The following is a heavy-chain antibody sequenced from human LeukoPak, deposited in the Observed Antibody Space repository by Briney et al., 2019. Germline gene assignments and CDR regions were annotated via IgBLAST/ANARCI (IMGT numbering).Heavy chain of an antibody. D-gene: IGHD3-22*01. CDR3: ARDGSSGYNY. CDR2: IYTSGST. CDR1: GGSISSGSYY. J-gene: IGHJ4*02. V-gene: IGHV4-61*02. Sequence: SETLSPTCPVSGGSISSGSYYWGWIRHPAGKGLEWIGGIYTSGSTNYNPSLKSRVTISVDTSKNQFSLKLSSVTAADTAVYYCARDGSSGYNYWGQGTLVTVSS.